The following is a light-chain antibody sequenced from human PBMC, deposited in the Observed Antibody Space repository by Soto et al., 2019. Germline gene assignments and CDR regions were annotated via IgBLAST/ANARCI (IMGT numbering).Light chain of an antibody. CDR1: QSINTW. J-gene: IGKJ3*01. CDR2: DAS. V-gene: IGKV1-5*01. Sequence: DIQMTQSPSTLSASVGDIVTITCRASQSINTWVAWYQQKPGKAPTLLIHDASTLESGVPSRFSGSGSGTEFTLTISSLQPEDFATYYCQQYYSYSISFGPGTKVDIK. CDR3: QQYYSYSIS.